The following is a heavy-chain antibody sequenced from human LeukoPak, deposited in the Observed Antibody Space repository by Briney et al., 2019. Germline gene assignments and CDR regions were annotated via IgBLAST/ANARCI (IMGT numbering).Heavy chain of an antibody. CDR1: GYTFTGCH. V-gene: IGHV1-2*02. D-gene: IGHD6-19*01. J-gene: IGHJ4*02. Sequence: ASVKVSCKASGYTFTGCHIHWVRQAPGQGLEWMGWINPNSGGANSAQKFLGRVSMTRDTSISTVYMDLTSLRSDDTAVYYCARDSGSSGWDPTSFLDYWGRGTVVTVSS. CDR3: ARDSGSSGWDPTSFLDY. CDR2: INPNSGGA.